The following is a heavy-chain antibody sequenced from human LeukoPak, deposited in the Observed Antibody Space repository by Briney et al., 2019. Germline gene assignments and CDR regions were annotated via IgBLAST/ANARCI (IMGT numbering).Heavy chain of an antibody. CDR2: IYYSGST. V-gene: IGHV4-61*01. J-gene: IGHJ4*02. CDR1: GASVSSGSYY. Sequence: SETLSLACTVSGASVSSGSYYWSWIRQPPGKGLEWIGYIYYSGSTNYNPSLKSRVTISVDTSKNQFSLKLSSVTAADTAVYYCARGSRGYTYGWGQGTLVTVSS. D-gene: IGHD5-18*01. CDR3: ARGSRGYTYG.